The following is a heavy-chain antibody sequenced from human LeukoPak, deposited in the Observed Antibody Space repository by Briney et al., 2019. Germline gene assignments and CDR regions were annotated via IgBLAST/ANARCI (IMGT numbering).Heavy chain of an antibody. Sequence: GASVKVSCKASGYTFTGYYMHWVRQAPGQGLEWMGWINPNSGGTNYAQKFQGRVTMTRDTSISTAYMELSSLRSEDTAVYYCARDLIGVVEGGAWGQGTLVTVSS. CDR1: GYTFTGYY. J-gene: IGHJ5*02. CDR3: ARDLIGVVEGGA. D-gene: IGHD3-16*01. V-gene: IGHV1-2*02. CDR2: INPNSGGT.